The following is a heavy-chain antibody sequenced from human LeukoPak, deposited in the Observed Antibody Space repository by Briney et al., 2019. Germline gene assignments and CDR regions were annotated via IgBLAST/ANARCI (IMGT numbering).Heavy chain of an antibody. D-gene: IGHD6-19*01. CDR1: GGSFSGYY. CDR3: AGDRGSSGWYLTTDI. V-gene: IGHV4-34*01. Sequence: SETLSLTCAVYGGSFSGYYWSWIRQPPGKGLEWIGEINHSGSTNYNPSLKSRVTISVDTSKNQFSLKLRSMTAADTAVYYCAGDRGSSGWYLTTDIWGQGTMVTVSS. CDR2: INHSGST. J-gene: IGHJ3*02.